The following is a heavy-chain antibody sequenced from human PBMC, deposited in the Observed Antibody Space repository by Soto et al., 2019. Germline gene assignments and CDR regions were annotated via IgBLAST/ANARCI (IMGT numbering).Heavy chain of an antibody. D-gene: IGHD3-10*01. CDR1: GGSISSYY. J-gene: IGHJ5*02. Sequence: PSETLSLTCTVSGGSISSYYWSLIRQPPGKGLEWIGEINHSGSTNYNPSLKSRVTISVDTSKNQFSLKLRSVTAADTAVYYCARDRRLITMIRGISLWFDPWGQGTLVTVSS. CDR2: INHSGST. V-gene: IGHV4-34*01. CDR3: ARDRRLITMIRGISLWFDP.